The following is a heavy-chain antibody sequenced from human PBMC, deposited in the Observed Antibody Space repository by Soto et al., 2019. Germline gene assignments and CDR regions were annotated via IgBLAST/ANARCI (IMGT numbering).Heavy chain of an antibody. J-gene: IGHJ4*02. Sequence: SSVKVSCKASGGTFSSYGISWVRQAPGQGLEWMGGIIPIFGTANYAQKFQGRVTITADESTSTAYMELSSLRSEDTAVYYCARDGYTMVRGVIIMKAWHYWGQGTLVNVSS. CDR3: ARDGYTMVRGVIIMKAWHY. V-gene: IGHV1-69*13. CDR2: IIPIFGTA. D-gene: IGHD3-10*01. CDR1: GGTFSSYG.